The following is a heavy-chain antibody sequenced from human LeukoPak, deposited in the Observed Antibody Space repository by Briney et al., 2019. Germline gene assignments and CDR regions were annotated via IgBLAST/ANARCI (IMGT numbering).Heavy chain of an antibody. V-gene: IGHV4-61*02. CDR2: IYTSGST. Sequence: TLSLTCTVSGGSISSSSYYWGWIRQPAGKGLECIGRIYTSGSTNYNPSLKSRVTISVDTSKNQFSLKLNSVTAADTAVYYCARSAYYFDYWGQGTLVTVSS. CDR3: ARSAYYFDY. J-gene: IGHJ4*02. CDR1: GGSISSSSYY.